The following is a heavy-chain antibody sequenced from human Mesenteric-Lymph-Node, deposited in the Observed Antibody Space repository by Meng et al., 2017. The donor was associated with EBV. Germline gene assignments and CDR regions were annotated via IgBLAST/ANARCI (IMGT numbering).Heavy chain of an antibody. CDR3: ARVPSIAAAGYATFNY. CDR1: GYTFTSYA. D-gene: IGHD6-13*01. Sequence: QVQVGQSGGEGKKPGASLKVSCKTSGYTFTSYAISWVRQAPGQGLEWMGWISVYNGVTNYAPNLQGRVTVTTDTSTTTAYMELRSLRSDDTAVYYCARVPSIAAAGYATFNYWGQGTLVTVSS. J-gene: IGHJ4*02. V-gene: IGHV1-18*01. CDR2: ISVYNGVT.